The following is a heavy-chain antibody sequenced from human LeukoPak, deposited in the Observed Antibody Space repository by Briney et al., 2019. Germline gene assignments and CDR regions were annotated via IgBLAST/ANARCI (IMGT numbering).Heavy chain of an antibody. D-gene: IGHD1-26*01. J-gene: IGHJ4*02. CDR1: GFTFSSYG. CDR3: AKYLIPVGATIKHFDY. V-gene: IGHV3-30*02. CDR2: IRYDGSNK. Sequence: GGSLRLSCAASGFTFSSYGMHWVRQAPGKGLEWVAFIRYDGSNKYYADSVKGRFTISRDNSKNTLYLQMNSLRAEDTAVYYCAKYLIPVGATIKHFDYWGQGTLVTVSS.